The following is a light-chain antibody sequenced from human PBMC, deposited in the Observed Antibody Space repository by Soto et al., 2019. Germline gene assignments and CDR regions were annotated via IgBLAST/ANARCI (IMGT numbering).Light chain of an antibody. CDR2: DVS. CDR3: SSYSSSSTYV. J-gene: IGLJ1*01. CDR1: SSEVGDYNY. Sequence: QSVLTQPASVSGSPGQSITISCTGTSSEVGDYNYVSWYQQHPGKAPKLMIYDVSDRPSGVSNRCSGSKSGNTASLTISGLQPEDEADYYCSSYSSSSTYVFGTGTKVTVL. V-gene: IGLV2-14*03.